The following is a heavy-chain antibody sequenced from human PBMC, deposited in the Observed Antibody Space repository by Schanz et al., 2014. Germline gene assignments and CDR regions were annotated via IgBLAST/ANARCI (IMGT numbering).Heavy chain of an antibody. J-gene: IGHJ6*03. V-gene: IGHV3-21*01. CDR3: ARPSDSSWYMDV. CDR1: GFNFNTYA. CDR2: ISSSSSYI. D-gene: IGHD2-21*02. Sequence: EVQLLESGGALVQPGGSLRLACAASGFNFNTYAMSWVRQAPGKGLEWVSSISSSSSYISYADSVKGRFTISRDNAKNSLYLQMNSLRAEDTAVYYCARPSDSSWYMDVWGKGTTVTVSS.